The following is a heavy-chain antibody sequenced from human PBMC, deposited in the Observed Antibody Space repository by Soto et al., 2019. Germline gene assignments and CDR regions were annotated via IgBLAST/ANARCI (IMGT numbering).Heavy chain of an antibody. CDR1: GFTVSSNY. CDR3: ARHPTPAAMARPYYYYGMDV. CDR2: IYSGGST. Sequence: PGGSLRLSCAASGFTVSSNYMSWVRQAPGKGLEWVSVIYSGGSTYYADSMKGRFTISRHNSKNTLYLQMNSLRAEDTAVYYCARHPTPAAMARPYYYYGMDVWGQGTTVTVSS. D-gene: IGHD2-2*01. J-gene: IGHJ6*02. V-gene: IGHV3-53*04.